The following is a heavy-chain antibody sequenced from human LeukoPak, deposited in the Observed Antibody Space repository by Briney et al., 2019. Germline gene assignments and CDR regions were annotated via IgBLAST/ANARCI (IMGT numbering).Heavy chain of an antibody. CDR2: ISWNSGSK. V-gene: IGHV3-9*01. CDR3: AKGLVATTLGYLDY. Sequence: GGSLRLSCAASGFTFDDYAMHWVRQAPGKGLEWVSGISWNSGSKGYADSVKGRFTISRDSAKNSLYLQMNSLRAEDTALYYCAKGLVATTLGYLDYWGQGTLVTVSS. J-gene: IGHJ4*02. D-gene: IGHD5-12*01. CDR1: GFTFDDYA.